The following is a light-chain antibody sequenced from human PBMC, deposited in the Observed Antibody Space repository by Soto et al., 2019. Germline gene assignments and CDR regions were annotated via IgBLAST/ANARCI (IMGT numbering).Light chain of an antibody. CDR2: AAS. V-gene: IGKV1-39*01. J-gene: IGKJ4*01. CDR3: QQSYSTLQT. Sequence: DIRMTQSPSSLSASVGDRVTITCRASQTITKYLNWYQQKPGKVPKLLIYAASSLQSGVPSRFIGSGSGTDFTLTISSLEPEDFATYYCQQSYSTLQTFGGGTKVEIK. CDR1: QTITKY.